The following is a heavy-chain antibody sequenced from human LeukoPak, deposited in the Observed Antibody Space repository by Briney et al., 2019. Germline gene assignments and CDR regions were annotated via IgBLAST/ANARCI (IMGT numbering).Heavy chain of an antibody. CDR1: GSSINDSY. V-gene: IGHV4-59*01. CDR2: IYSSGTT. Sequence: SETLSLTCTVSGSSINDSYWNWIRQPPGKGLEWIGYIYSSGTTNYNPSLKSRVTMSVDTSENRFSLNLTPVTAADTAVYYCARSPNYYGSVSYWYFDVWGRGTLVTVSS. CDR3: ARSPNYYGSVSYWYFDV. D-gene: IGHD3-10*01. J-gene: IGHJ2*01.